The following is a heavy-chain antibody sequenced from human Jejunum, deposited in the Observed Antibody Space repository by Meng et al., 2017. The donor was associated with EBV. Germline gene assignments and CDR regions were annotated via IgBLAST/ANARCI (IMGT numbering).Heavy chain of an antibody. Sequence: VRFREARPVLTTTLWTPSLSCGCSGDSIISNVTWWTGVRQPPGKGMEWIGEIFHAGTTNYNPSLKSQVPMSVDTSKNQFSLNLSSVTAADSAVYYCARGSHYTWDVWGQGTLVTVSS. CDR3: ARGSHYTWDV. J-gene: IGHJ4*02. CDR1: GDSIISNVTW. V-gene: IGHV4-4*03. CDR2: IFHAGTT. D-gene: IGHD3-16*01.